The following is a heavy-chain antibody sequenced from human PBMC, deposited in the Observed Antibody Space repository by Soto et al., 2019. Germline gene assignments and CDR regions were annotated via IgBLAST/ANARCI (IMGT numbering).Heavy chain of an antibody. Sequence: PAGSLRLSCAASGFIFSSYGRHWIRQAPGKGLEWVAVIWYDGSNKYYAESVKRAFTSSRDNSKNTLYLQMTRLRAEDTAVYYCARDSHVGSGSQLPADYWGQGTLVTVSS. CDR1: GFIFSSYG. V-gene: IGHV3-33*01. D-gene: IGHD6-19*01. CDR3: ARDSHVGSGSQLPADY. J-gene: IGHJ4*02. CDR2: IWYDGSNK.